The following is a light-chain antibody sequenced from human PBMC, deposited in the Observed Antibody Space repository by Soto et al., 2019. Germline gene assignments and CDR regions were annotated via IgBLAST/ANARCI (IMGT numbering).Light chain of an antibody. Sequence: EIEMTQSPATLSVSPGERATLSCRASQSVSSNLAWYQQKPGQAPRLLIYGASTRVTGIPARFSGSGSGTEFTLTISSLEPEDFAVYYCQQRSNWLTFGQGTRLEIK. J-gene: IGKJ5*01. CDR2: GAS. CDR1: QSVSSN. V-gene: IGKV3-15*01. CDR3: QQRSNWLT.